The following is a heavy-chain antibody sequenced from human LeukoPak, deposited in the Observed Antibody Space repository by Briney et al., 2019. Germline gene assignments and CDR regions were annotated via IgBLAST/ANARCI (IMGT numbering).Heavy chain of an antibody. CDR2: IYHSGTT. Sequence: SETLSLTCAVSGGSISSSNWWSWVRQPPGKGLEWIGEIYHSGTTHYNPSLKSRVTISVDKSKNQFSLKLSSVTAADTAVYYCAGTGSYGSGSYPYWGQGTLVTVSS. J-gene: IGHJ4*02. CDR3: AGTGSYGSGSYPY. D-gene: IGHD3-10*01. CDR1: GGSISSSNW. V-gene: IGHV4-4*02.